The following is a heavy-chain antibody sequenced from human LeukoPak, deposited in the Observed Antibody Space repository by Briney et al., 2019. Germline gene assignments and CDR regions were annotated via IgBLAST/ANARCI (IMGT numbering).Heavy chain of an antibody. Sequence: ASVKVSCKASGYTFTSYGISWVRQAPGQGLEWMGCSSAYNGNTNYAQKLQGRGTMTTDTSTSTAYMELRSLRSDDTAVYYCARARYFDWLLYDYWGQGTLVTVSS. CDR2: SSAYNGNT. V-gene: IGHV1-18*01. J-gene: IGHJ4*02. D-gene: IGHD3-9*01. CDR1: GYTFTSYG. CDR3: ARARYFDWLLYDY.